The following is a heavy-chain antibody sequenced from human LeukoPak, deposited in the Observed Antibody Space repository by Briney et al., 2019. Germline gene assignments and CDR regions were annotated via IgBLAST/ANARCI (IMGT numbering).Heavy chain of an antibody. V-gene: IGHV1-8*01. CDR3: ARVRGMVRGVIKPYTFDY. Sequence: ASVKVSCKASGYTFTSYDINWVRQATGQGLEWMGWMNPNSGNTGYAQKFQGRVTMTRNASISTAYMELSSLRSEDTAVYYCARVRGMVRGVIKPYTFDYWGQGTLVTVSS. D-gene: IGHD3-10*01. CDR1: GYTFTSYD. CDR2: MNPNSGNT. J-gene: IGHJ4*02.